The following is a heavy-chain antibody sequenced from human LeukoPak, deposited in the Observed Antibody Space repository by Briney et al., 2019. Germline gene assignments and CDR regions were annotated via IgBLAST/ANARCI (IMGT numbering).Heavy chain of an antibody. V-gene: IGHV5-51*01. CDR3: ARQRDYGDYSYDP. J-gene: IGHJ5*02. D-gene: IGHD4-17*01. CDR2: IYPGDSDT. Sequence: GESLKISCKGSGYSFTSYWIGWVRQVPGKGLEWTGIIYPGDSDTRYSPSFQGQVTISADKSISTAYLQWSSLKASDTAMYYCARQRDYGDYSYDPWGQGTLVTVSS. CDR1: GYSFTSYW.